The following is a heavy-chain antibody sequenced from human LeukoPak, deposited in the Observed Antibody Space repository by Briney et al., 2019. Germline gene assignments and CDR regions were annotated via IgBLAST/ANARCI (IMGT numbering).Heavy chain of an antibody. V-gene: IGHV5-51*01. J-gene: IGHJ4*02. D-gene: IGHD1-26*01. CDR3: ARYSGSYSKSFDA. CDR2: IYPGDSET. Sequence: GESLKISCKGSGYSSTNYWIGWVRQMPGKGLEWMGIIYPGDSETRYSPSFQGQVIISADKSITTAYLQWSSLKASDIAMYYCARYSGSYSKSFDAWGQGTLVTVSS. CDR1: GYSSTNYW.